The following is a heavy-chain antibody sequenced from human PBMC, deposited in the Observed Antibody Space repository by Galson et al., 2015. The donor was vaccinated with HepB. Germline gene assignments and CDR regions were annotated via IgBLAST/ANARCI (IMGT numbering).Heavy chain of an antibody. J-gene: IGHJ3*02. V-gene: IGHV1-69*13. CDR2: IIPILGTG. CDR1: GGTFSRYS. CDR3: ATTLGTTGTTPTAFDI. D-gene: IGHD1-1*01. Sequence: SVKVSCKASGGTFSRYSISWVRQAPRQGLEWMGGIIPILGTGNYAQKFQGRVTITADESTSTAYMELSSLRSVDTAVYYCATTLGTTGTTPTAFDIWGQGTMVTVSS.